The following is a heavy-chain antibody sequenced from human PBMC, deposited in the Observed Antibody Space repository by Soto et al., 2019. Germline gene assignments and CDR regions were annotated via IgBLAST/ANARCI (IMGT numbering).Heavy chain of an antibody. J-gene: IGHJ4*02. CDR2: ISYSGST. CDR3: ARVTFLIVGSVFSTPFDF. D-gene: IGHD1-26*01. CDR1: GASVSSGGFS. Sequence: NPSETLSLTCTVAGASVSSGGFSWSWIRQPPGKGLEWIGSISYSGSTTYYPSLRSRVTISVDTSKNQFSLRLNSVTAADTAIYFCARVTFLIVGSVFSTPFDFWGQGTLVTVS. V-gene: IGHV4-61*08.